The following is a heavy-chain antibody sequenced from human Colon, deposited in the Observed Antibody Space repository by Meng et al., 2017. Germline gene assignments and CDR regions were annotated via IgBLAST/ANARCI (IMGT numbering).Heavy chain of an antibody. D-gene: IGHD1/OR15-1a*01. V-gene: IGHV4-4*02. CDR2: IYHNGNT. CDR3: ARAGTYSLDF. CDR1: GGSVSSYNW. Sequence: SETLSPTCAVSGGSVSSYNWWSWVRQAPGKGLEWIGEIYHNGNTNYNPSLKSRVTMSVANSKSEFSLRLSSVTAADTAMYYCARAGTYSLDFWGQGTLVTVSS. J-gene: IGHJ4*02.